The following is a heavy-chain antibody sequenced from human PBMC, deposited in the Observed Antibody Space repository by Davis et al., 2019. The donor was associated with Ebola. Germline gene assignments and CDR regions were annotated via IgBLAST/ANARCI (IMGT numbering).Heavy chain of an antibody. D-gene: IGHD2-2*02. CDR3: ARRGIPTFYGMDV. J-gene: IGHJ6*02. CDR2: IYYSGST. V-gene: IGHV4-30-4*01. CDR1: GGSISSGDYY. Sequence: SETLSLTCTVSGGSISSGDYYWSWIRQPPGKGREWIGYIYYSGSTYYNPSLKSRVTISVDTSKNQFSLKLSSVTAADTAVYYCARRGIPTFYGMDVWGQGTTVTVSS.